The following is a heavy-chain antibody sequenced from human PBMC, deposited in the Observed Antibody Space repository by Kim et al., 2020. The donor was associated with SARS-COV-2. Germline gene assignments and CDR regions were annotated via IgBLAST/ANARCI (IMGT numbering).Heavy chain of an antibody. CDR2: GST. Sequence: GSTYSADSVKGRFTISRDNSKNTLYLQMNSLRAEDTAVYYCAKDRPNPHYWGQGTLVTVSS. CDR3: AKDRPNPHY. J-gene: IGHJ4*02. V-gene: IGHV3-23*01.